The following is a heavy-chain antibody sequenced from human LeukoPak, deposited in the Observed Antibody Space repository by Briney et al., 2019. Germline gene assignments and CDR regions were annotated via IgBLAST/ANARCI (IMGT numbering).Heavy chain of an antibody. Sequence: GGSLRLSCAASGFTCTNYAIHWVRQAPGKGLEWVAVISYDGSNKYYADSVKGRFTISRDNSKNTLYLHMNSLRAEDTAVYYCARGKEPVAGSLSHFDYRGQGTLVTVSS. J-gene: IGHJ4*02. CDR2: ISYDGSNK. CDR3: ARGKEPVAGSLSHFDY. CDR1: GFTCTNYA. D-gene: IGHD6-19*01. V-gene: IGHV3-30*04.